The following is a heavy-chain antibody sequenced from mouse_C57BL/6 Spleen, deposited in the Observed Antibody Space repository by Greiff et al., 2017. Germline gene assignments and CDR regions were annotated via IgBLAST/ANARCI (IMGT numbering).Heavy chain of an antibody. D-gene: IGHD3-3*01. CDR3: AGGRYYAMDY. CDR1: GFTFSSYA. CDR2: ISDGGSYT. Sequence: EVQLVESGGGLVKPGGSLKLSCAASGFTFSSYAMSWVRPTPEKRLEWVATISDGGSYTYYPDNVKGRFTISRDNAKNNLYLQMGHLKSEDTAMYYCAGGRYYAMDYWGQGTSVTVSS. V-gene: IGHV5-4*01. J-gene: IGHJ4*01.